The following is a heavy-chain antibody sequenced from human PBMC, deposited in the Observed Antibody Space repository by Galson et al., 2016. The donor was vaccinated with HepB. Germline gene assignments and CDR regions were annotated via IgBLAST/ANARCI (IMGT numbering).Heavy chain of an antibody. CDR2: IYPGDFKT. CDR3: ARGPSIAVAGTLADS. Sequence: QSGAEVKKPGESLTISCKGFGYSFTTYWIGWVRQMPGKGLEWMAMIYPGDFKTIYSPSFQGQVTISADRSISTAYLQWSSLKASDTAIYYCARGPSIAVAGTLADSWGQGTLVTVSS. J-gene: IGHJ4*02. D-gene: IGHD6-19*01. V-gene: IGHV5-51*01. CDR1: GYSFTTYW.